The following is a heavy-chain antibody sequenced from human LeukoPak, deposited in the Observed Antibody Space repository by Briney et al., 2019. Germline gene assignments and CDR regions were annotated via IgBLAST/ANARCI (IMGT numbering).Heavy chain of an antibody. CDR3: ARDGTHCSSSTCYLDY. CDR2: ISGDGTAG. Sequence: PGGSLRLSCAASGFTSSSYWMHWVRQVPGKGLVWVSRISGDGTAGNYADSVKGRFTISRDDAKNTVDLQMNSLRAEDTAVYYCARDGTHCSSSTCYLDYWGQGTLVTVSS. V-gene: IGHV3-74*01. D-gene: IGHD2-2*01. J-gene: IGHJ4*02. CDR1: GFTSSSYW.